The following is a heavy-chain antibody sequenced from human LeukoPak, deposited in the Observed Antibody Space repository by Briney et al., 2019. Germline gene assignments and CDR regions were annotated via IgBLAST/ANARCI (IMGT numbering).Heavy chain of an antibody. V-gene: IGHV1-8*01. CDR2: MNPNSGNT. Sequence: ASVKVSCKASGYTFTSYDINWVRQATGQGLEWMGWMNPNSGNTGYAQKFQGRVTMTRNTSISTAYMELSSLRSEDTAVYYCARGQKMVRGVVYWGQGTLVTVSS. CDR3: ARGQKMVRGVVY. D-gene: IGHD3-10*01. J-gene: IGHJ4*02. CDR1: GYTFTSYD.